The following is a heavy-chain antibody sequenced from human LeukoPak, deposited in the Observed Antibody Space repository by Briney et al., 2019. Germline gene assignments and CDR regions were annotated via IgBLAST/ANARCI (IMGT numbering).Heavy chain of an antibody. V-gene: IGHV4-59*01. CDR1: GSSISSDY. Sequence: SERVSLTCTVSGSSISSDYWSWTRQPPGKGLEWIGYIYYSGSSNYNPSLKGKGTISVDTSKTHFTLKLSSMTAADTAVYYCARDRHNGGSSDAFDNWGQGTMVTVSS. CDR3: ARDRHNGGSSDAFDN. CDR2: IYYSGSS. J-gene: IGHJ3*02. D-gene: IGHD4-23*01.